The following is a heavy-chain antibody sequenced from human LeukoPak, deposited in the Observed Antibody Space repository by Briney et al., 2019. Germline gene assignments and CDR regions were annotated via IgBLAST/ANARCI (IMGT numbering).Heavy chain of an antibody. J-gene: IGHJ6*02. V-gene: IGHV3-23*01. Sequence: GGSLRLSCGTSGFTFRSYAMSWVRQAPGKGLGWVSGISGTGGSTYYADSVKGRFTVSRDNSKNTLYLQMNSLRVEDTAVYYCAKDSTDLLWFGELSIGGMDVWGQGTTVTVSS. CDR2: ISGTGGST. D-gene: IGHD3-10*01. CDR1: GFTFRSYA. CDR3: AKDSTDLLWFGELSIGGMDV.